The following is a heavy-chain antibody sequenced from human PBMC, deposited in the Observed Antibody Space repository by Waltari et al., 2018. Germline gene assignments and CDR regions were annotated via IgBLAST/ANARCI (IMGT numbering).Heavy chain of an antibody. D-gene: IGHD4-17*01. Sequence: QVQLQESGPGLVKPSGTLSLTCAVSGGSISSKNWWSWVRQPPGKGLEWIGEIYHSGRTNYHPSLNVRVTISVDKSKNHFSVKVSSVTAADTAVYYCARGDDYGDLDAFDIWGQGAMVTVSS. CDR1: GGSISSKNW. CDR3: ARGDDYGDLDAFDI. CDR2: IYHSGRT. V-gene: IGHV4-4*02. J-gene: IGHJ3*02.